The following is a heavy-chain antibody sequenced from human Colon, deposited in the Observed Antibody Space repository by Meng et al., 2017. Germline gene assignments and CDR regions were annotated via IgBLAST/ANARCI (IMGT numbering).Heavy chain of an antibody. J-gene: IGHJ5*02. D-gene: IGHD4-17*01. Sequence: QGQFRAARPGLLTPSRALAPTFTVSGASCSSDSHSWSWIRQSPGKGLEWIGYIYYTGNTNYNPSLASRVSMSLDTSKNHFSLHLTSVTAADTAIYYCARVNGDFDEAWFDPWGQGTLVTVSS. V-gene: IGHV4-61*03. CDR1: GASCSSDSHS. CDR2: IYYTGNT. CDR3: ARVNGDFDEAWFDP.